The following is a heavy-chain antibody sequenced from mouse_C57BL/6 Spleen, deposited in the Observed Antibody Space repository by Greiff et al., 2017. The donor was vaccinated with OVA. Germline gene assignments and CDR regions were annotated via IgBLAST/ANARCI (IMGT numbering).Heavy chain of an antibody. CDR3: ARSLYGNYVDYAMDY. CDR2: INPYNGGT. J-gene: IGHJ4*01. Sequence: EVKLQQSGPVLVKPGASVKMSCKASGYTFTDYYMNWVKQSHGKSLEWIGVINPYNGGTSYNQKFKGKATLTVDKSSSTAYMELNSLTSEDSAVYYCARSLYGNYVDYAMDYWGQGTSVTVSS. D-gene: IGHD2-1*01. CDR1: GYTFTDYY. V-gene: IGHV1-19*01.